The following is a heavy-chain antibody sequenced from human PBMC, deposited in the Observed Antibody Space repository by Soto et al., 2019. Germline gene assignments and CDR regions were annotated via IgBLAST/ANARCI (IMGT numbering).Heavy chain of an antibody. J-gene: IGHJ4*02. Sequence: GASVKVSCRASGYTFTGYYMHWVRQAPGQGLEWMGWINPNSGGTNYAQKFQGRVTMTRDTSISTAYMELSRLRSDDTAVYYCFAGTFADGEVFDYWGQGTRVTVSS. D-gene: IGHD1-1*01. CDR3: FAGTFADGEVFDY. V-gene: IGHV1-2*02. CDR1: GYTFTGYY. CDR2: INPNSGGT.